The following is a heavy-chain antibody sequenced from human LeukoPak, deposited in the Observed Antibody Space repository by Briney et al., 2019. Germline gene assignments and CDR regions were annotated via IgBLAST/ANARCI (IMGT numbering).Heavy chain of an antibody. CDR1: GGSISSSTYS. Sequence: SETLSLTCTVPGGSISSSTYSWGWIRQPPGKGLEWIGSFYYSGRTYYNPSLKSRLTISVDMSTNQFSLKLGSVTAADTAAYYGARRGGSTIFGVLNWFDPWGQGTLVTVSS. D-gene: IGHD3-3*01. CDR2: FYYSGRT. CDR3: ARRGGSTIFGVLNWFDP. J-gene: IGHJ5*02. V-gene: IGHV4-39*01.